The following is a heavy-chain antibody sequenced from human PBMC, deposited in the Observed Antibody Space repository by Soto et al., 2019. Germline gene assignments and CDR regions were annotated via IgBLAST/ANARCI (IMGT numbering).Heavy chain of an antibody. CDR3: AKDEGAAVESPGD. Sequence: GGSLRLSCAASGFIFDDFTMHWVRLVPGKGLQWVSYINWDGRIAMCADSVKGRFTISRDNTNNHLYLQMNSLRSDDTALYYCAKDEGAAVESPGDWGHGTLVTVS. J-gene: IGHJ4*01. V-gene: IGHV3-43*01. CDR2: INWDGRIA. CDR1: GFIFDDFT. D-gene: IGHD6-13*01.